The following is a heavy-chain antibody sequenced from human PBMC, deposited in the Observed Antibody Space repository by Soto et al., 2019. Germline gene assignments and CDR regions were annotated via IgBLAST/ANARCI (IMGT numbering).Heavy chain of an antibody. D-gene: IGHD6-13*01. V-gene: IGHV3-30*18. CDR1: GFTFRNYG. J-gene: IGHJ4*02. CDR3: AKENQHLVHDY. Sequence: QVQLVESGGGVVRPGRSLRLTCAASGFTFRNYGMHWVRQAPGKGLEWVAGISHDGSDKYYADSMKGRFIISRDNSENTLCLNMNSLKPADTAVYYCAKENQHLVHDYWAQGTLVTVSS. CDR2: ISHDGSDK.